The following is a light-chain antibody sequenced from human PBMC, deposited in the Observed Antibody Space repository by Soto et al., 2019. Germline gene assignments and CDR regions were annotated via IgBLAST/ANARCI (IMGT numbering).Light chain of an antibody. Sequence: EIVLTQSPGTLSWSPGERATLSCRASQSVSSNHLAWYQQKPGQAPRLLIYGASTRASGIPDRFSGSGSGTDFTLTISRLEPEDLAVYYCQRYGSSPLTFGGGTKVDIK. CDR3: QRYGSSPLT. CDR1: QSVSSNH. J-gene: IGKJ4*01. V-gene: IGKV3-20*01. CDR2: GAS.